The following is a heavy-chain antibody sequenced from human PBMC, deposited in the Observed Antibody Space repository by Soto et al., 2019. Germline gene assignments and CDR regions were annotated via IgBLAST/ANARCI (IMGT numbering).Heavy chain of an antibody. Sequence: SVKVSCKASGGTFSSYTISWVRQAPGQGLEWMGGIIPIFGTADYAQKFQGRVTITADESTSTAYMELSSLRSEDTAVYYCASHYDSSGYYYRGLDYWGQGTLVTVSS. V-gene: IGHV1-69*13. J-gene: IGHJ4*02. D-gene: IGHD3-22*01. CDR2: IIPIFGTA. CDR3: ASHYDSSGYYYRGLDY. CDR1: GGTFSSYT.